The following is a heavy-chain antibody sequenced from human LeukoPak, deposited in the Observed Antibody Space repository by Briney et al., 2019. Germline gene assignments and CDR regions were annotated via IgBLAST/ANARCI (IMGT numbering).Heavy chain of an antibody. J-gene: IGHJ3*02. V-gene: IGHV4-38-2*02. CDR2: IYHSGSP. CDR3: TRYIVSYPHDAFDI. D-gene: IGHD1-26*01. Sequence: SETLSLTCTVYGYSISSGYYWGWIRQPPGKGLEWIGSIYHSGSPYYNLSLKSRVTISLDTSKNQFSLKLSPVTVADTAFYYCTRYIVSYPHDAFDIWGQGTMVTVSS. CDR1: GYSISSGYY.